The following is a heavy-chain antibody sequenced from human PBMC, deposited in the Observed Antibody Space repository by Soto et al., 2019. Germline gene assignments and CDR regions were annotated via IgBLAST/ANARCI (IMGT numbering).Heavy chain of an antibody. CDR2: IIPIFGTA. V-gene: IGHV1-69*06. J-gene: IGHJ5*02. CDR3: ARDSVDTAMAP. D-gene: IGHD5-18*01. CDR1: GCTFSSYA. Sequence: ASVNVSFKASGCTFSSYAISWVRQAPGQGLEWMGGIIPIFGTANYAQKFQGRVTITADKSTSTAYMELSSLRSEDTAVYYCARDSVDTAMAPWGQGTLVTVSS.